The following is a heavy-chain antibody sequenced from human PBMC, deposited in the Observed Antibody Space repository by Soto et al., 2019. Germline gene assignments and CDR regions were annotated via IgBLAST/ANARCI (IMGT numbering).Heavy chain of an antibody. D-gene: IGHD5-12*01. CDR2: MYPGDSDT. Sequence: GESLKISCKVSGYSFTSYWIGWVRQMPGKGLEWMGTMYPGDSDTRYSPSFRGQVTISADKTITTAYLQWSSLKASDSAMYYCARPTRDGYGPEGYYLDSRGQGTLVTVSS. CDR1: GYSFTSYW. CDR3: ARPTRDGYGPEGYYLDS. V-gene: IGHV5-51*01. J-gene: IGHJ4*02.